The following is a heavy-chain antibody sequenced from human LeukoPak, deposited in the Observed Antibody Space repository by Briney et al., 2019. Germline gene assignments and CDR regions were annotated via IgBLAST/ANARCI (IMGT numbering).Heavy chain of an antibody. CDR1: GGSISSSPCY. V-gene: IGHV4-39*07. CDR3: ARGAYYDFWSGHGGYFDY. D-gene: IGHD3-3*01. CDR2: ICSGGST. Sequence: SETLSLTCTVSGGSISSSPCYWGWIRQSPGKGLEWFGTICSGGSTYYNPSLKSRVTISVDTSKNQFSLKLSSVTAADTAVYYCARGAYYDFWSGHGGYFDYWGQGTLVTVSS. J-gene: IGHJ4*02.